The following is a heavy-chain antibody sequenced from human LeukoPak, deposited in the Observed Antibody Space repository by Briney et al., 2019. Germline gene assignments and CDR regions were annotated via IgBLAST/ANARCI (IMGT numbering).Heavy chain of an antibody. CDR1: GFTFSSYS. D-gene: IGHD2-2*01. V-gene: IGHV3-48*01. CDR3: ARAGYCSSTSCSPRDYYMDV. J-gene: IGHJ6*03. CDR2: ISSSSSTI. Sequence: GGSLRLSFAASGFTFSSYSMNWVRQAPGKGLEWVSYISSSSSTIYYADSVKGRFTISRDNAKNSLYLQMNSLRAGDTAVYYCARAGYCSSTSCSPRDYYMDVWGKGTTVTVSS.